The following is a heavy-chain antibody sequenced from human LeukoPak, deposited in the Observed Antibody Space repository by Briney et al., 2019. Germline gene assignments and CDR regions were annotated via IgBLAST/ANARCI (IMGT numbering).Heavy chain of an antibody. D-gene: IGHD1-26*01. Sequence: ASVKVSCKASGYTFTGYYMHWGRQAPGQGLDWMGPINPNSGGTNYAQKFQGRVTMTRDTSISTAYMELSRLRSDDTAVYYCARVWGGTMRRFDYWGQGTLVTVSS. CDR3: ARVWGGTMRRFDY. V-gene: IGHV1-2*06. J-gene: IGHJ4*02. CDR1: GYTFTGYY. CDR2: INPNSGGT.